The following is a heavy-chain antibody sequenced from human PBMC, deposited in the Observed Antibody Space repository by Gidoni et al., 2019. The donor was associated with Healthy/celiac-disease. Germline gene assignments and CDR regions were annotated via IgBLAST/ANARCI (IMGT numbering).Heavy chain of an antibody. CDR1: GFPFSSYG. J-gene: IGHJ4*02. Sequence: QVQLVESVGRVVQSGRSLRLSCAASGFPFSSYGMHWVRQAPGKGLEWVAVRWYDGSNKYYADSMKGRFTISRDNSKNTLYLQRNSLGAEDTAVYYCARGGGLDARLPGYGGQGTLVTVSS. CDR2: RWYDGSNK. CDR3: ARGGGLDARLPGY. D-gene: IGHD3-16*01. V-gene: IGHV3-33*01.